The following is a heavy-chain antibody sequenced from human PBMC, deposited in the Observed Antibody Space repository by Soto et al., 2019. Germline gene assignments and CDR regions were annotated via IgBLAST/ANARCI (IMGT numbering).Heavy chain of an antibody. CDR1: GYTFTSYD. D-gene: IGHD3-3*01. Sequence: ASVKVSCKASGYTFTSYDINWVRQATGQGLEWMGWMNPNSGNTGYAQKFQERVTITRDMSTSTAYMELSSLRSEDTAVYYCAAPGGRFLEWFHYYYYGMDVWGQGTTVTVSS. CDR2: MNPNSGNT. CDR3: AAPGGRFLEWFHYYYYGMDV. V-gene: IGHV1-8*01. J-gene: IGHJ6*02.